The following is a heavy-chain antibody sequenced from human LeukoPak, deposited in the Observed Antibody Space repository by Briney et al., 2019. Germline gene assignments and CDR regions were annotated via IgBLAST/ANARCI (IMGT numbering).Heavy chain of an antibody. V-gene: IGHV4-4*07. CDR3: ARDDYGDYGGKNWFDS. J-gene: IGHJ5*01. D-gene: IGHD4-17*01. Sequence: KPSETLSLTCTVSGGSISSDFWSWIRQPAGKGLEWIGRIYSRGSTNYNPSLKSRVTMSVDTSRNQISLKLTSVTAADTAVYYCARDDYGDYGGKNWFDSWDQGTLVTVSS. CDR1: GGSISSDF. CDR2: IYSRGST.